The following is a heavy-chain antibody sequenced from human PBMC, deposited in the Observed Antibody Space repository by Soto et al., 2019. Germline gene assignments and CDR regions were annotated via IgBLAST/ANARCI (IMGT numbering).Heavy chain of an antibody. CDR3: ARLNEYQPLLSLDY. J-gene: IGHJ4*02. Sequence: QLQLQESGPGLVKPSETLSLTCTVSGGSISSSSYYWGWIRQPPGKGLEWIGSIYYSGSTYYNPSLKSRVTISVDTSKNQFSLKLSSVTAADTAVYYCARLNEYQPLLSLDYWGQGTLVTVSS. CDR2: IYYSGST. CDR1: GGSISSSSYY. D-gene: IGHD2-2*01. V-gene: IGHV4-39*01.